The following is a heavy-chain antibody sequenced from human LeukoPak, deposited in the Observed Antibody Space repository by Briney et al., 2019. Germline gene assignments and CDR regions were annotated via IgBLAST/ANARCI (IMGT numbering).Heavy chain of an antibody. CDR1: GGTFSSYA. J-gene: IGHJ4*02. D-gene: IGHD3-3*01. CDR2: IIPIFGTA. V-gene: IGHV1-69*13. Sequence: SVKVSCKASGGTFSSYAISWVRQAPGQGLEWMGGIIPIFGTANYAQKFQGRVTITAGESTSTAYMELSSLRSEDTAVYYCAGTPRITIFGVAQLSQYYFDYWGQGTLVTVSS. CDR3: AGTPRITIFGVAQLSQYYFDY.